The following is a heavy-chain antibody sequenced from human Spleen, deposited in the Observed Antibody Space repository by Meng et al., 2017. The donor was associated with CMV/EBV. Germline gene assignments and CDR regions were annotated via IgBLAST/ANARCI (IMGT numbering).Heavy chain of an antibody. V-gene: IGHV2-5*01. Sequence: QSSVKASGAKLGKPTQTLTLTCTFSWFSLHSSGVGVGGIRQPPRKALEWLALIYWYDDKLYSPSLKSRLTITKDPCKNQVVLTMTNMGPVDTATYYCAHRPAFETFLFDYWGQGTLVTVSS. CDR3: AHRPAFETFLFDY. CDR1: WFSLHSSGVG. CDR2: IYWYDDK. D-gene: IGHD3-16*01. J-gene: IGHJ4*02.